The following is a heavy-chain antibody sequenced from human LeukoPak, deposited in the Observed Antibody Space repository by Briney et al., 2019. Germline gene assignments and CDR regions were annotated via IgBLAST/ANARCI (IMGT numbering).Heavy chain of an antibody. CDR2: IWYDGSNK. Sequence: GGSLRLSCAASGFTFSNYGMHWVRQAPAKGLECVAVIWYDGSNKYYADSVKGRFTISRDNSKNTLYLQMNSLRAEDTPVYYCATVRRSGERSYYFDYWGQGTLVTVSS. D-gene: IGHD6-19*01. J-gene: IGHJ4*02. CDR1: GFTFSNYG. CDR3: ATVRRSGERSYYFDY. V-gene: IGHV3-33*01.